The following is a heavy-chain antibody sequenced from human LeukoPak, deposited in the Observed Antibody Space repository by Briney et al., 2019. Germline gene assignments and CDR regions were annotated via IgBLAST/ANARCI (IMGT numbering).Heavy chain of an antibody. D-gene: IGHD3-10*01. CDR2: IHSSGTT. Sequence: SQTLSLTCTVSGVSMNYYFWNWIRQPAGEGLQWIGRIHSSGTTNYNPSLKSRVTMSIDMSKNQFSLRLTSVTAADTAVYYCARDKWFGELLSAWFDPWGQGTLATVSS. V-gene: IGHV4-4*07. J-gene: IGHJ5*02. CDR1: GVSMNYYF. CDR3: ARDKWFGELLSAWFDP.